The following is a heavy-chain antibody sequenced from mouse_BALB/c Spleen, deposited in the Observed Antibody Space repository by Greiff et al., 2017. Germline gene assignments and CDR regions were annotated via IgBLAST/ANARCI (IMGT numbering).Heavy chain of an antibody. V-gene: IGHV1-69*02. D-gene: IGHD1-1*01. CDR2: IDPSDSYT. J-gene: IGHJ4*01. CDR1: GYTFTSYW. CDR3: ARKDYYYGSSYAMDY. Sequence: QVHVKQPGAELVKPGASVKLSCKASGYTFTSYWMHWVKQRPGQGLEWIGEIDPSDSYTNYNQKFKGKATLTVDKSSSTAYMQLSSLTSEDSAVYYCARKDYYYGSSYAMDYWGQGTSVTVSS.